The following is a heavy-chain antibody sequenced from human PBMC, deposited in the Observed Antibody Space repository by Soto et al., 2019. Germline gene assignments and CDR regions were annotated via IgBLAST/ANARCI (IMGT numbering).Heavy chain of an antibody. CDR2: ISAYNGNT. Sequence: ASVEVSCKASGYTFTSYGISWVRQAPGEGLEWMGWISAYNGNTNYAQKLQGRVTMTTDTSTSTAYMELRSLRSDDTAVYYCARDAPYDSSGYYYGWFDPWGQGTLVTVSS. V-gene: IGHV1-18*04. J-gene: IGHJ5*02. CDR3: ARDAPYDSSGYYYGWFDP. D-gene: IGHD3-22*01. CDR1: GYTFTSYG.